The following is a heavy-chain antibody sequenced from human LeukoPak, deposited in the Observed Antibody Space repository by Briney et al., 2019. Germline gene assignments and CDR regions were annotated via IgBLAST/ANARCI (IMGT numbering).Heavy chain of an antibody. CDR2: IYYSGST. Sequence: SETLSLTCTVSGGSISSSSYYWGWIRQPPGKGLEWIGSIYYSGSTYYNPSLKSRVTISVDTSKNQFSLKLSSVTAADTAVYYCASVDSYGLLGYYYYHMDVWGKGTTVTVSS. CDR1: GGSISSSSYY. J-gene: IGHJ6*03. D-gene: IGHD5-18*01. CDR3: ASVDSYGLLGYYYYHMDV. V-gene: IGHV4-39*01.